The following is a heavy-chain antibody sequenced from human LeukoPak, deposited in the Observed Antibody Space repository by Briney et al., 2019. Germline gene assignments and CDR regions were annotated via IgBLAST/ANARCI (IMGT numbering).Heavy chain of an antibody. CDR2: ISSSSSYI. D-gene: IGHD2-15*01. CDR1: GFTFSSYS. CDR3: ARDADIVVVVAATGDAFDI. V-gene: IGHV3-21*01. Sequence: GGSLRLSCTASGFTFSSYSMNWVRQAPGKGLERVSCISSSSSYIYYADSVKGRFTISRDNAKNSLYLQMNSLRAEDTAVYYCARDADIVVVVAATGDAFDIWGQGTMVTVSS. J-gene: IGHJ3*02.